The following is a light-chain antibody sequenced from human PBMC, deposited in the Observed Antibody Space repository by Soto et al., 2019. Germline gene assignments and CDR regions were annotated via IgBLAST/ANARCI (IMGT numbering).Light chain of an antibody. Sequence: QSALTQPPSASGSPGQSVTISCTGTSSDVGGYNYVSWYQQHPGKAPKLMIYEVSERPSGVPDRFSGSTSSNTTSLTVSGLQAEDEADYYCSSYAGSNNFVFGTGTKLTVL. CDR3: SSYAGSNNFV. J-gene: IGLJ1*01. V-gene: IGLV2-8*01. CDR2: EVS. CDR1: SSDVGGYNY.